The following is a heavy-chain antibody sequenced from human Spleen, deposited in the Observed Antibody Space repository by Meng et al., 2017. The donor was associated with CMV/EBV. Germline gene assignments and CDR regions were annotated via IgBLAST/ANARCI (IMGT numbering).Heavy chain of an antibody. V-gene: IGHV4-34*01. CDR2: INHSGST. CDR1: GGYFSGYY. D-gene: IGHD5-18*01. Sequence: CAVYGGYFSGYYWNWIRQPPGKGLEWIGEINHSGSTNYSPSLKSRVTISIDTSQKQFSLKLSSVTAADTAVYYCARGLMGYSYGFFDYWGQGTLVTVSS. CDR3: ARGLMGYSYGFFDY. J-gene: IGHJ4*02.